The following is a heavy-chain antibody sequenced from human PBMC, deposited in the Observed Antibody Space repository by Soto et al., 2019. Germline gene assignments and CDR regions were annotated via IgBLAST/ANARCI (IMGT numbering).Heavy chain of an antibody. CDR1: GFTLSSYG. V-gene: IGHV3-33*01. CDR3: ARADRYFDWSPSDY. CDR2: IWYDGSNK. Sequence: GSLRLSCAASGFTLSSYGRHWVPQAPGKGLEWVAVIWYDGSNKYYADSVKGRFTISRANSKNTLYPQMNSLRAEDTAVYYCARADRYFDWSPSDYWGQGTLVTVSS. D-gene: IGHD3-9*01. J-gene: IGHJ4*02.